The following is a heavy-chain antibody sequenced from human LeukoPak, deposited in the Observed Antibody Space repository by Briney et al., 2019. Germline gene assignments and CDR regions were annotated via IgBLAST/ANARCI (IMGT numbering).Heavy chain of an antibody. CDR2: ISGSGGST. J-gene: IGHJ3*02. V-gene: IGHV3-23*01. CDR3: AKDLVSYLPLRSPDDAFDI. Sequence: GGSLRLSCAASGFTFSSYAMSWVRQAPGKGLEWVSAISGSGGSTYYADSVKGRFTISRDNSKNTLYLQMNSLRAEDTAVYYCAKDLVSYLPLRSPDDAFDIWGQGTMVTVSS. CDR1: GFTFSSYA. D-gene: IGHD1-26*01.